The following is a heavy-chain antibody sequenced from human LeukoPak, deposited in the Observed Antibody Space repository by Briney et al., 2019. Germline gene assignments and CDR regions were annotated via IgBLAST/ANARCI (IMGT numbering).Heavy chain of an antibody. CDR1: GFTVSSNY. CDR3: ARGSKYNWFDP. Sequence: PGGSLRLSCAASGFTVSSNYMSWVRQAPGKGLEWVSVIYSGGSTYYADSVKGRFTISRDNSKNTLYLQMGSLRAEDMAVYYCARGSKYNWFDPWGQGTLVTVSS. CDR2: IYSGGST. J-gene: IGHJ5*02. V-gene: IGHV3-53*05.